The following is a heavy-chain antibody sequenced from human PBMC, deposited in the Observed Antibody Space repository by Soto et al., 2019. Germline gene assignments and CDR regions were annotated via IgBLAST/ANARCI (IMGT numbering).Heavy chain of an antibody. CDR2: IKSKSAGETT. D-gene: IGHD1-26*01. V-gene: IGHV3-15*05. CDR3: SPGSPFSGSVFDY. J-gene: IGHJ4*02. Sequence: EVQLVESGGGLVKPGGSLRLSCAASGFSFRTTWMAWVRQAPGKGLEWVGRIKSKSAGETTDYADPVKGRFTISREDAKDTLYLHMDSLETGDTAVYYCSPGSPFSGSVFDYLGLGTLVPVSS. CDR1: GFSFRTTW.